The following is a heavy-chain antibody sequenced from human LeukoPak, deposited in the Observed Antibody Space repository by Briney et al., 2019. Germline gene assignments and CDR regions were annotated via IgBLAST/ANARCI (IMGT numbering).Heavy chain of an antibody. CDR3: ARFGYSSSWYSFDY. D-gene: IGHD6-13*01. CDR1: GFTFSSYA. J-gene: IGHJ4*02. Sequence: GGSLRLSCAASGFTFSSYAMSWVRQAPGKGLEWVSAISGSGGSAYYADSVKGRFTISRDNSKNTLYLQMNSLRAEDTAVYYCARFGYSSSWYSFDYWGQGTLVTVSS. V-gene: IGHV3-23*01. CDR2: ISGSGGSA.